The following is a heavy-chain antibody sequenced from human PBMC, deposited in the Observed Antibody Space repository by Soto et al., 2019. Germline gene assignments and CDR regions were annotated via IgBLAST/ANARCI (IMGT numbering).Heavy chain of an antibody. CDR2: ISGSGGNT. CDR1: GFTFSSYA. D-gene: IGHD3-10*01. CDR3: AKDVLGVWLGESFNFDY. Sequence: GGSLRLSCTTSGFTFSSYAMSWVRQAPGKGLEWVSGISGSGGNTYYSDAAKGRFTISRDNSKNTFYLQMNSLRAEDTAVYYCAKDVLGVWLGESFNFDYWGQGALVTVSS. J-gene: IGHJ4*02. V-gene: IGHV3-23*01.